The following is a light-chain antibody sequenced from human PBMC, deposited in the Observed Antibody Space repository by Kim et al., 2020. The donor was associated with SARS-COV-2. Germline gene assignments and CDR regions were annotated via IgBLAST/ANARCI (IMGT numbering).Light chain of an antibody. CDR2: GAS. V-gene: IGKV3-15*01. CDR3: QQYNDWPLLT. J-gene: IGKJ4*01. Sequence: IVMTQSPATLSVSPGERVTLSCGASQSVRYNLAWYQQRPGQAPRLLIYGASTRATDVSDRFSGSGSGTEFTLTIRSLQSEDLAVYYCQQYNDWPLLTFGRGTKVDIK. CDR1: QSVRYN.